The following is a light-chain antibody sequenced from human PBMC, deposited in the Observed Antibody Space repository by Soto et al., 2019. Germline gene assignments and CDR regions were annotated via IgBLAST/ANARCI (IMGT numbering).Light chain of an antibody. CDR3: CSYAGTATV. V-gene: IGLV2-23*02. Sequence: QSALTQPASVSGSPGQSITISCTGTNSDVESYNLVSWFRQHPGEAPKLIVYEDTKRPSGVSNRFSGSKSGNPASLTISGLQAEDEANYYCCSYAGTATVFGTGTKVTVL. CDR1: NSDVESYNL. J-gene: IGLJ1*01. CDR2: EDT.